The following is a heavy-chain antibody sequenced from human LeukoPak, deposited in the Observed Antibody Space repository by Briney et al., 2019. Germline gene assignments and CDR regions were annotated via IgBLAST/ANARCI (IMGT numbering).Heavy chain of an antibody. V-gene: IGHV1-18*01. J-gene: IGHJ4*02. CDR2: ISAYNGHT. CDR1: GYSFANFG. D-gene: IGHD4-17*01. Sequence: ASVKVSCKASGYSFANFGISWVRQAPGQGLEWMGWISAYNGHTKYAQNLQGRLTMTTDTSTSTAYMELRSLRSNDTAVYYCARDLGYGDYGYWGQGTLVTVSS. CDR3: ARDLGYGDYGY.